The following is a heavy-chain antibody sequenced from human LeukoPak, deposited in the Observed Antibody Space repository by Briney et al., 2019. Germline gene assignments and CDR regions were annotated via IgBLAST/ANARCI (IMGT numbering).Heavy chain of an antibody. J-gene: IGHJ4*02. D-gene: IGHD2-15*01. V-gene: IGHV1-2*02. Sequence: ASVKVPCKASGYTFTGYYMHWVRQAPGQGLEWMGWINPNSGGTNYAQKFQGRVTMTRDTSISTAYMEPSRLRSDDTAVYYCARDLILPVAGHCSGGSCYSGYSYGLPGGYWGQGTLVTVSS. CDR3: ARDLILPVAGHCSGGSCYSGYSYGLPGGY. CDR2: INPNSGGT. CDR1: GYTFTGYY.